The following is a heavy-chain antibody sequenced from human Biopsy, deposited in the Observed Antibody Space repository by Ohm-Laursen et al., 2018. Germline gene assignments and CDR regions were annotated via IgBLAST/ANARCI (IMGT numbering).Heavy chain of an antibody. CDR3: ATPFQYYDSWGGYPPFDH. CDR2: IIAVSGLV. CDR1: GGTFSNYA. V-gene: IGHV1-69*10. J-gene: IGHJ4*02. D-gene: IGHD3-3*01. Sequence: GASVKVSCKASGGTFSNYAIIWVRQAPGEGLEWMGGIIAVSGLVNYAPKFQGRVSITADKSTTTAYMELSNLKSEDTAVYYCATPFQYYDSWGGYPPFDHWGQGTLVTVSS.